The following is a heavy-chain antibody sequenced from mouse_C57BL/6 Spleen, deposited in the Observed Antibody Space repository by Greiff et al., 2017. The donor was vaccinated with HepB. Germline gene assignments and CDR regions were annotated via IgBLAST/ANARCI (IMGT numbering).Heavy chain of an antibody. J-gene: IGHJ3*01. Sequence: QVQLQQPGTELVKPGASVKLSCKASGYTFTSYWMHWVKQRPGQGLEWIGNIKPSNGGTNYNEKFKSKATLTVDKSSSTAYMQLSSLTSEDSAVYYCTKVPGSSPAWFAYWGQGTLVTVSA. D-gene: IGHD1-1*01. CDR2: IKPSNGGT. CDR3: TKVPGSSPAWFAY. V-gene: IGHV1-53*01. CDR1: GYTFTSYW.